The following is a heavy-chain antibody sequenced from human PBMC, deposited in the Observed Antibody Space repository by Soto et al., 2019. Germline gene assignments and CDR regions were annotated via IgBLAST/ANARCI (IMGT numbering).Heavy chain of an antibody. V-gene: IGHV3-23*01. D-gene: IGHD1-26*01. Sequence: PGGSLRLSCAASGFTFNSYGMSWVRQAPGKGLEWVSGISGSGGSTYYADSVKGRFTISRDDSKNTLYLQMNSLRAEDTALYYCAKEVYSVRYYWPYAFDIWGQGTMVTVSS. J-gene: IGHJ3*02. CDR1: GFTFNSYG. CDR2: ISGSGGST. CDR3: AKEVYSVRYYWPYAFDI.